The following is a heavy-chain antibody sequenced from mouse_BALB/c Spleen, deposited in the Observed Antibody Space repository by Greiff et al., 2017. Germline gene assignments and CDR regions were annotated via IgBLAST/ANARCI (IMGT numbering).Heavy chain of an antibody. J-gene: IGHJ3*01. CDR2: IRYSGST. Sequence: EVQLQESGPGLVKPSQSLSLTYTVTGYSITSDYAWNWIRQFPGNKLEWMGYIRYSGSTSYNPSLKSRISITRDTSKNQFFLQLNSVTTEDTATYYCARGDYDGYYVWFAYWGQGTLVTVSA. CDR3: ARGDYDGYYVWFAY. D-gene: IGHD2-3*01. CDR1: GYSITSDYA. V-gene: IGHV3-2*02.